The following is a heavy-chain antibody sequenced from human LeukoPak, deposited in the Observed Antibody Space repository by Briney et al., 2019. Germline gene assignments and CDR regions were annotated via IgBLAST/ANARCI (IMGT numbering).Heavy chain of an antibody. CDR3: ARDATTVTTWYFDL. D-gene: IGHD4-17*01. CDR1: GGSISSYY. J-gene: IGHJ2*01. V-gene: IGHV4-4*07. Sequence: SETLSLTCTVSGGSISSYYWSWTRQPAGKGLEWIGRIYTSGSTNYNPSLKSRVTMSVDTSKNQFSLKLSSVTAADTAVYYCARDATTVTTWYFDLWGRGTLVTVSS. CDR2: IYTSGST.